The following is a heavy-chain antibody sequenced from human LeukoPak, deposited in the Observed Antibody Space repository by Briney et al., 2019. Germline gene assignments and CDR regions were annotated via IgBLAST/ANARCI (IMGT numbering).Heavy chain of an antibody. Sequence: PSQTLSLTCAVSGGSISSGGYSWSWIRQPPGKGLEWIGYIYHSGSTYYNPSLKSRVTISVDTSKNQFSLKLSSVTAADTAVYYCARGARFFRYYYDSSGYYHHYYFDYWGQGTLVTVSS. D-gene: IGHD3-22*01. CDR2: IYHSGST. CDR1: GGSISSGGYS. V-gene: IGHV4-30-2*01. CDR3: ARGARFFRYYYDSSGYYHHYYFDY. J-gene: IGHJ4*02.